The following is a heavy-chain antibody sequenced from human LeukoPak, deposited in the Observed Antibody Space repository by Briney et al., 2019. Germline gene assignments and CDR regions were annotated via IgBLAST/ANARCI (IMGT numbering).Heavy chain of an antibody. D-gene: IGHD6-13*01. V-gene: IGHV3-72*01. CDR3: AVYCSSRGCAFDI. CDR2: TRNKANSYTT. CDR1: GFTFSDHY. Sequence: GGSLRLSCAASGFTFSDHYMDWVRQAPGKGLEWVGRTRNKANSYTTEYAASVKGRFTISRGDSKNSLYLQMNSLKTEDTAVYYCAVYCSSRGCAFDIWGQGTMVTVSS. J-gene: IGHJ3*02.